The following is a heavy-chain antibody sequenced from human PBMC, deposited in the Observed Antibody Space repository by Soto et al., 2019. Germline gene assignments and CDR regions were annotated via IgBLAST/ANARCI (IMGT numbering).Heavy chain of an antibody. Sequence: GASVTVSCETSGYTFTNCAMHWVRQATRQRLEWMGWINTGNGNTKYSQNFQGRVTITGDTSASTAYMELNRLKTEDTAGYYCATDFELCGDGSGYYSVSGFDIWGQGTMVTVSS. D-gene: IGHD3-22*01. CDR2: INTGNGNT. CDR3: ATDFELCGDGSGYYSVSGFDI. V-gene: IGHV1-3*04. J-gene: IGHJ3*02. CDR1: GYTFTNCA.